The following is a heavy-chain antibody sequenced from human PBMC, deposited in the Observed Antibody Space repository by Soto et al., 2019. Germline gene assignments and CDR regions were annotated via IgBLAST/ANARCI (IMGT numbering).Heavy chain of an antibody. D-gene: IGHD6-13*01. Sequence: QVPLQQSGPGLVKPSQTLSLSCAISGDSVSSNSAAWNWIRQSPSRGLEWLGRTYYRSKWYNDYAVSVRSRISINPDTPKNQFSLQLNSVTPEDTAVYYCARGTAAGGGWYFDLWGRGTLVTVSS. CDR1: GDSVSSNSAA. J-gene: IGHJ2*01. V-gene: IGHV6-1*01. CDR2: TYYRSKWYN. CDR3: ARGTAAGGGWYFDL.